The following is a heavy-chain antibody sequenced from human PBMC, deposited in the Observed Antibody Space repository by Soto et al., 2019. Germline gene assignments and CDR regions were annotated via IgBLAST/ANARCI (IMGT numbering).Heavy chain of an antibody. CDR3: ATGYSSGWTIFDY. CDR1: GYTFTGYY. D-gene: IGHD6-19*01. Sequence: GASVKVSCKASGYTFTGYYMHWVRQAPGQGLEWMGWINPNSGGTNYAQKFQGWVTMTRDTSISTAYMELSRLRSDDTAVYYCATGYSSGWTIFDYWGQGTLATVSS. CDR2: INPNSGGT. V-gene: IGHV1-2*04. J-gene: IGHJ4*02.